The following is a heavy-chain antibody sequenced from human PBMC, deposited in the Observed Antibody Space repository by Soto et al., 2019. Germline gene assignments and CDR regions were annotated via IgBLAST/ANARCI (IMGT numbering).Heavy chain of an antibody. CDR2: IYSVGTI. J-gene: IGHJ3*02. Sequence: EVQXVESXGGLXXXGGSXXLSXAASEXTVSSTYXNWVRQAPGKGLEWVSVIYSVGTIYYADSVKGRFTISRDNSXXMLYLQMNSLRVEDTAMYYCARGGAFDIWGQGTMVTVSS. CDR3: ARGGAFDI. CDR1: EXTVSSTY. V-gene: IGHV3-66*01.